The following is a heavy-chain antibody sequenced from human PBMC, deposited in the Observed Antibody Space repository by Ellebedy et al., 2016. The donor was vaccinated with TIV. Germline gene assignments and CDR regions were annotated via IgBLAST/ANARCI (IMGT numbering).Heavy chain of an antibody. D-gene: IGHD3-3*01. CDR3: AKDLGAGIPIFGVVLDTILQSTRPYGLDV. CDR2: ISWSSGSI. J-gene: IGHJ6*02. Sequence: SLKISCAASGFTFDDYAMHWVRQVPGKGLEWVSGISWSSGSIDYADSVKGRFTISRDNTKNFLYLQMNSLRAEDTAVYYCAKDLGAGIPIFGVVLDTILQSTRPYGLDVWGQGTTVTVSS. CDR1: GFTFDDYA. V-gene: IGHV3-9*01.